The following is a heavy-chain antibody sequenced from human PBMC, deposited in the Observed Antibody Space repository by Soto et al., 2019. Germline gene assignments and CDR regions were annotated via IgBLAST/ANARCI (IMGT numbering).Heavy chain of an antibody. CDR2: INAGNGNT. J-gene: IGHJ6*02. Sequence: QVQLVQSGAEEKKPGASVKVSCKASGYTFTSYAMHWVRQAPGQRLEWMGWINAGNGNTKYSQKFQGRVTITRDTSASTAYMDLSSLRSEDTAVYYCERDHSYYGMDVWGQGTKVNVSS. V-gene: IGHV1-3*05. CDR1: GYTFTSYA. CDR3: ERDHSYYGMDV.